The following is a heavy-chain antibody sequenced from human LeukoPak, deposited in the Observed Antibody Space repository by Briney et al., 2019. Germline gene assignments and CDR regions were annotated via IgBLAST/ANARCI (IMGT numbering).Heavy chain of an antibody. CDR2: IHYDGSNK. CDR3: AKDGRQRKTYFYGSGSANAFDI. D-gene: IGHD3-10*01. J-gene: IGHJ3*02. Sequence: GGSLRLSCAASGFTFSNYGMHWVRQAPGKGLDWVAFIHYDGSNKYYADSVKGRFTISRDNSKDTLYLQMNSLRAEDTAVYYCAKDGRQRKTYFYGSGSANAFDIWGQGTMVTVSS. CDR1: GFTFSNYG. V-gene: IGHV3-30*02.